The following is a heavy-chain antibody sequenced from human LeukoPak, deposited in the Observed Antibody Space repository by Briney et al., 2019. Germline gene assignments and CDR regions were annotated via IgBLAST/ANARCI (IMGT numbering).Heavy chain of an antibody. D-gene: IGHD6-13*01. V-gene: IGHV4-4*07. Sequence: SETLSLTCTVSGGSISSYYRSWIRQPAGKGLEWIGRIYTSGSTNHNPSLKSRVTMSVDTSKNQFSLKLSSVTAADTAVYYCASSLGSSWFNPFDYWGQGTLVTVSS. CDR1: GGSISSYY. J-gene: IGHJ4*02. CDR3: ASSLGSSWFNPFDY. CDR2: IYTSGST.